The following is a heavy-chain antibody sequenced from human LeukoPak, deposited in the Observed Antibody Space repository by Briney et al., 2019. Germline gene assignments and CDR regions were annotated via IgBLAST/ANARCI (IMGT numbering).Heavy chain of an antibody. V-gene: IGHV3-23*01. CDR3: AKHSYFRLYYIDY. CDR1: GFTFSSYG. CDR2: ISGSGGST. D-gene: IGHD1-26*01. Sequence: PGGSLRLSCAASGFTFSSYGMSWVRQAPGKGLEWVSAISGSGGSTYYADSVKGRFTISRDNSKNTLYLQMNSLRAEDTAVYYCAKHSYFRLYYIDYWGQGTLVTVSS. J-gene: IGHJ4*02.